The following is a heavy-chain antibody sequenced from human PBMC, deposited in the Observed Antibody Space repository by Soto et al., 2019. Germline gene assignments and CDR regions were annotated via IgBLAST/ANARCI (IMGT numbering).Heavy chain of an antibody. CDR2: INPNSGGT. D-gene: IGHD3-10*01. Sequence: ASVKGSCKASGYTFTGYYMHWVRQAPGQGLEWMGWINPNSGGTNYAQKFQGRVTMTRGTSISTAYMELSRLRSDDTAVYYCARVAFPSGGMDVWGQGTTVTVSS. CDR1: GYTFTGYY. V-gene: IGHV1-2*02. J-gene: IGHJ6*02. CDR3: ARVAFPSGGMDV.